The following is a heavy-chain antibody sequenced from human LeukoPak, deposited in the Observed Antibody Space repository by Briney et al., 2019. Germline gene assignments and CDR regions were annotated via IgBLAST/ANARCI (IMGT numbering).Heavy chain of an antibody. V-gene: IGHV4-61*02. CDR2: IYTSGST. J-gene: IGHJ3*02. CDR3: ASAPVWDSSSRYSGPGAFDI. D-gene: IGHD6-13*01. Sequence: SQTLSLTCTVSGGSISSGSYYWSWIRQPAGKGLEWIGRIYTSGSTNYNPSLKSRVTISVDTSKNQFSLKLSSVTAADTAVYYCASAPVWDSSSRYSGPGAFDIWGQGTMVTVSS. CDR1: GGSISSGSYY.